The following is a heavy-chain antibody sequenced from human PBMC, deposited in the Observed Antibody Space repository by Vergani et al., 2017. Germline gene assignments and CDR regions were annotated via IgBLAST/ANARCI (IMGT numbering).Heavy chain of an antibody. J-gene: IGHJ6*02. CDR2: ISGSGGST. D-gene: IGHD3-10*01. CDR1: GFTFSSYA. V-gene: IGHV3-23*01. Sequence: EVQLLESGGGLVQPGGSLRLSCAASGFTFSSYAMSWVRQAPGKGLEWVSAISGSGGSTYYADSVKGRFTISRDNSKNSLYLQMSSLRSEDTAVYYCARVVADSAPESYYYGMDVWGQGTTVTVSS. CDR3: ARVVADSAPESYYYGMDV.